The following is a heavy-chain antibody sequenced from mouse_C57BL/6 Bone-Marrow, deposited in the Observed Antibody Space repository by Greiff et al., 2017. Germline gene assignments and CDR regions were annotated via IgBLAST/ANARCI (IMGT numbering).Heavy chain of an antibody. CDR3: TTRGFVTTVVATGLDY. CDR1: GFNIKDYY. D-gene: IGHD1-1*01. V-gene: IGHV14-1*01. Sequence: VQLQQSGAELVRPGASVKLSCTASGFNIKDYYMHWVKQRPEQGLEWIGRIDPEDGDTEYAPKFQGKATMTADTSSNTAYLQLSSLTSEDTAVYYCTTRGFVTTVVATGLDYWGQGTTLTVSS. J-gene: IGHJ2*01. CDR2: IDPEDGDT.